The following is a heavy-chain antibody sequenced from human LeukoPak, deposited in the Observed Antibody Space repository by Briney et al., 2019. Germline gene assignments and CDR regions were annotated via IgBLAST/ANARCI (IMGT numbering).Heavy chain of an antibody. V-gene: IGHV3-74*01. CDR1: GFTFSNDW. CDR2: INGDGIST. CDR3: TRGRGNSYGYFDS. D-gene: IGHD5-18*01. J-gene: IGHJ4*02. Sequence: PGGSLRLSCAASGFTFSNDWMHWVRQAPGKGLVWVSRINGDGISTFYADSVKGRFSISRDNAKSTLYLQMNSLRAEDTAVYYCTRGRGNSYGYFDSWGQGTLVTVSS.